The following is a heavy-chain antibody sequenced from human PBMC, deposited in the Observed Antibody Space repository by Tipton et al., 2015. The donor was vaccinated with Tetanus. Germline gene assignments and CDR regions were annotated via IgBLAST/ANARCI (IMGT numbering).Heavy chain of an antibody. CDR1: GGSISSSSYY. V-gene: IGHV4-39*07. D-gene: IGHD1-1*01. J-gene: IGHJ4*02. CDR2: INHSGST. CDR3: ARGHWNPTRRGLDY. Sequence: TLSLTCTVSGGSISSSSYYWGWIRQPPGKGLEWIGEINHSGSTNYNPSLKSRVAISVDTSKNQFSLKLSSVTAADTAVYYCARGHWNPTRRGLDYWGQGTLVTVSS.